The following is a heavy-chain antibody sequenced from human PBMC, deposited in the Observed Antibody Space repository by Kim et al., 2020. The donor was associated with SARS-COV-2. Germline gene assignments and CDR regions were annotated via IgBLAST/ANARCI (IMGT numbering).Heavy chain of an antibody. CDR1: GFTFSSYA. CDR3: AKVGVARPNYYDSSPPQGGFDI. Sequence: GGSLRLSCAASGFTFSSYAMSWVRQAPGKGLEWVSAISGSGGSTYYADSVKGRFTISRDNSKNTLYLQMNSLRAEDTAVYYCAKVGVARPNYYDSSPPQGGFDIWGQGTMVTVSS. D-gene: IGHD3-22*01. V-gene: IGHV3-23*01. J-gene: IGHJ3*02. CDR2: ISGSGGST.